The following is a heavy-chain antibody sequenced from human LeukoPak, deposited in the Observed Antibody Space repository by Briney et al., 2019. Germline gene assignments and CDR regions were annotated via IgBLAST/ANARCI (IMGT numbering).Heavy chain of an antibody. V-gene: IGHV3-7*01. Sequence: PGGSLRLSCAASGFTFSTFWMSWVRQAPGKGLEWGANINQDGSEKYYVDSMKGRFTVSRDNAKNSLYLQMDSLRAEDTAVYYCARGGTFVSDYWGQGTLVTVSS. CDR2: INQDGSEK. CDR1: GFTFSTFW. J-gene: IGHJ4*02. CDR3: ARGGTFVSDY. D-gene: IGHD1-1*01.